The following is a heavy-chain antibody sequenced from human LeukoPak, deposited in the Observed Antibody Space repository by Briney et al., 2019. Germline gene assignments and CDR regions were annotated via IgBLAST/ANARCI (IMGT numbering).Heavy chain of an antibody. V-gene: IGHV4-61*02. CDR2: IYTSGST. CDR1: GGSISSGSYY. CDR3: ARHVWLGSSWYYYYYMDV. J-gene: IGHJ6*03. Sequence: SETLSLTCTVSGGSISSGSYYWSWIRQPAGKGLEWIGRIYTSGSTNYNPSLKSRVTISVDTSKNQFSLKLSSVTAADTAVYYCARHVWLGSSWYYYYYMDVWGKGTTVTISS. D-gene: IGHD6-13*01.